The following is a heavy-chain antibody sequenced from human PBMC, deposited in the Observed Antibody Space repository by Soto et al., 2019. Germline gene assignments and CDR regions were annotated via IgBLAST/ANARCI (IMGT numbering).Heavy chain of an antibody. D-gene: IGHD1-26*01. CDR2: INRDGSKK. J-gene: IGHJ3*02. CDR1: GFTLSAYW. CDR3: ARDVSPGSCSVYLEAFDI. Sequence: EVQLEESGGDLVQPGGSLRLSCAASGFTLSAYWMTWVRQAPGKGLEWVANINRDGSKKSYLDSVRGRFTISRDNVGNSLDLQIDSLSADCTGLYYCARDVSPGSCSVYLEAFDIWGQGTMVTVSS. V-gene: IGHV3-7*05.